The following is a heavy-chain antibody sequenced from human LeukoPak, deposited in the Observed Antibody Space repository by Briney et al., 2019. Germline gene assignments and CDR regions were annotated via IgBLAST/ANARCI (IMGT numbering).Heavy chain of an antibody. J-gene: IGHJ4*02. D-gene: IGHD3-9*01. CDR1: AYTFTSYG. CDR3: ARVHYDILTGYSYFDY. Sequence: GASVKVSCKASAYTFTSYGISWVRQAPGQGLEWMGWISAYNDNTNYAQKLQGRVTMTTDTSTSTAYMELRSLRSDDTAVYYCARVHYDILTGYSYFDYWGQGTLVTVSS. CDR2: ISAYNDNT. V-gene: IGHV1-18*01.